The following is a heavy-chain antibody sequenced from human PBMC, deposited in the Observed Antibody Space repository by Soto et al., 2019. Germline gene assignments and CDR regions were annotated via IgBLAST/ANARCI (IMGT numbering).Heavy chain of an antibody. D-gene: IGHD3-10*01. J-gene: IGHJ6*02. CDR1: GYTFTGYY. CDR3: ARCEPWFGESGGRYYYYSGMDV. Sequence: ASVKVACKASGYTFTGYYVHGVRQAPGQGLEWMGWINPNSGGTNYAQKFQGRVTMTRDTSISTAYMELSRLRSDDTAVYYCARCEPWFGESGGRYYYYSGMDVWGHGTTVTVSS. V-gene: IGHV1-2*02. CDR2: INPNSGGT.